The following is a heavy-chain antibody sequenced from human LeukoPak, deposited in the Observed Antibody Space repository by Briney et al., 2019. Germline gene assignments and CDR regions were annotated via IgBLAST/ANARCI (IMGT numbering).Heavy chain of an antibody. CDR3: ARGSVPAAIDY. D-gene: IGHD2-2*01. CDR2: IYYSGST. Sequence: EWIGYIYYSGSTYYNPSLKSRVTISVDTSKNQFSLNLSSVTAADTAVYYCARGSVPAAIDYWGQGTLVTVSS. J-gene: IGHJ4*02. V-gene: IGHV4-31*02.